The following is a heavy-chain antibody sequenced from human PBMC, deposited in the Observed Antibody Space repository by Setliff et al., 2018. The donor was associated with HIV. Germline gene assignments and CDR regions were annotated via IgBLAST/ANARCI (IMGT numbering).Heavy chain of an antibody. J-gene: IGHJ3*02. CDR1: GGSISSSSYY. CDR2: FYHSGST. D-gene: IGHD3-10*02. CDR3: ARPLTTSYYFWGDAFAI. Sequence: SETLSLTCNVSGGSISSSSYYWGWIRQSPGKGLEWIGSFYHSGSTSYNPSLRSRLTISVDTYKNQFSLKLTSVTAADTAVYYCARPLTTSYYFWGDAFAIWGQGTTVTVSS. V-gene: IGHV4-39*01.